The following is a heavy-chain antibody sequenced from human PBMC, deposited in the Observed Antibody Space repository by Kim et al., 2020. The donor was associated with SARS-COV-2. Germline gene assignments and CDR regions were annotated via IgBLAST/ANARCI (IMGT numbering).Heavy chain of an antibody. CDR2: IYYSGST. Sequence: SETLSLTCTVSGGSISSSSYYWVWIRQPPGMGLEWIGSIYYSGSTYYNPSLKSRVTISVDTSKNQFSLKLSSVTAADTAVYYCARRVLYAGLGFDYWGQGTLVTVSS. V-gene: IGHV4-39*07. J-gene: IGHJ4*02. CDR1: GGSISSSSYY. D-gene: IGHD2-2*02. CDR3: ARRVLYAGLGFDY.